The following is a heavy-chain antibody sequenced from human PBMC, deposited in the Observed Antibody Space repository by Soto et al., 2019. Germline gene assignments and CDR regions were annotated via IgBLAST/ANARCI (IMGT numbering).Heavy chain of an antibody. Sequence: QVQLVQSGAEVKKPGASVKVSCKASGYTFTSYAMHWVRQAPGQRLEWMGWINAGNGNTKYSQKFQGRVTIPRDTSASTAYMELSSLRSDDTAVYYCARVDRRGSDYYYYYGMDVWGQGTTVTVSS. D-gene: IGHD3-10*01. CDR1: GYTFTSYA. CDR3: ARVDRRGSDYYYYYGMDV. CDR2: INAGNGNT. J-gene: IGHJ6*02. V-gene: IGHV1-3*01.